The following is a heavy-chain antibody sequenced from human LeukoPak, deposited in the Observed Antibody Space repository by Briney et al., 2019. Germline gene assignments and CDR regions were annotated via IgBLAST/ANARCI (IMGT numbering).Heavy chain of an antibody. J-gene: IGHJ4*02. CDR3: ARSLLGIEDY. CDR2: IYSDDST. V-gene: IGHV3-53*01. Sequence: GGSLRLSCVASGFTVSGVYMSWVRQAPGKGLEWVSVIYSDDSTYYADSVKGRFTISRDNSKNTLYLQMNSLRAEDTAVYYCARSLLGIEDYWGQGTLVTVSS. D-gene: IGHD6-13*01. CDR1: GFTVSGVY.